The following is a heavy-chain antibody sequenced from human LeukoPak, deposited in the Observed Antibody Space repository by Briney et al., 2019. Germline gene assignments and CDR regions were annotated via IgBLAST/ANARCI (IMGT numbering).Heavy chain of an antibody. J-gene: IGHJ6*03. D-gene: IGHD5-18*01. CDR1: GFTFSSYA. Sequence: QPGGSLRLSCAASGFTFSSYAMHWVRQAPGKGLEWVAVISYDGSNKYYADSVKGRFTISRDNSKNTLYLQMNSLRAEDTAVYYCARSPTRGYSYGHLLGYYYYYMDVWGKGTTVTVSS. CDR2: ISYDGSNK. V-gene: IGHV3-30*04. CDR3: ARSPTRGYSYGHLLGYYYYYMDV.